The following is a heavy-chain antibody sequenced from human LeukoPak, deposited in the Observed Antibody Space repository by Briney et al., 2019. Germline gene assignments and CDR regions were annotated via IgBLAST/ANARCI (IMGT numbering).Heavy chain of an antibody. D-gene: IGHD1-20*01. V-gene: IGHV1-2*06. CDR3: ARDSGITGTTGAIDY. CDR1: GYTFTDYY. Sequence: ASVKVSCKASGYTFTDYYMHWVRQAPGQGLEWMGRINANSGGTNYAQQFQGRVTMTRDTSITTAYMELSRLRSDDTAEYYCARDSGITGTTGAIDYWGQGTLVTVSS. J-gene: IGHJ4*02. CDR2: INANSGGT.